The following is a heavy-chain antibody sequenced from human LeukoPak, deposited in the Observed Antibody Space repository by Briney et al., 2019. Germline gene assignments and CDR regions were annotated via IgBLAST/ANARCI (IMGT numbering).Heavy chain of an antibody. CDR3: AKPSQAAGNYFEY. D-gene: IGHD6-19*01. CDR2: INPNSGGT. Sequence: ASVKVSCKASGYTFTGYYMHWVRQAPGQGLEWMGWINPNSGGTNYAQKFQGRVTMTRDTSISTAYMELSRLRSDDTAIYYCAKPSQAAGNYFEYWGQGALVTVSS. CDR1: GYTFTGYY. V-gene: IGHV1-2*02. J-gene: IGHJ4*02.